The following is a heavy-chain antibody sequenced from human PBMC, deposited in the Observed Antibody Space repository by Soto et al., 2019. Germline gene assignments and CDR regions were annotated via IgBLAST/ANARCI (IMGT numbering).Heavy chain of an antibody. CDR1: GYTFTSYG. CDR2: ISAYNGNT. D-gene: IGHD3-3*01. V-gene: IGHV1-18*01. Sequence: ASVKVSCKASGYTFTSYGISWVRQAPGQGLEWMGWISAYNGNTNYAQKLQGRVTMTTDTSTSTAYMELRSLRSDDTAVYYCARDRRRVYYDVWSTTYGMDAWGQCTTVTVAS. CDR3: ARDRRRVYYDVWSTTYGMDA. J-gene: IGHJ6*02.